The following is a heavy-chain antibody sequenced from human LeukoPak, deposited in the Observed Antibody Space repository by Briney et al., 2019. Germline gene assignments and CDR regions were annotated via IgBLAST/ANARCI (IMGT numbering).Heavy chain of an antibody. Sequence: ASVKVSCKASGYTFTSYYMHWVRQAPEQGLEWMGIINPSGGSTSYAQKFQGRVTMTRDTSTSTVYMELSSLRSEDTAVYYCARSLRMDNWFDPWGQGTLVTVSS. CDR1: GYTFTSYY. J-gene: IGHJ5*02. CDR2: INPSGGST. D-gene: IGHD2-2*03. CDR3: ARSLRMDNWFDP. V-gene: IGHV1-46*01.